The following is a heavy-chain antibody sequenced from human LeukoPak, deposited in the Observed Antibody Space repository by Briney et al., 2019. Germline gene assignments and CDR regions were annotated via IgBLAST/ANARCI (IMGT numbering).Heavy chain of an antibody. J-gene: IGHJ4*02. CDR3: AGQRSYCSGGSCYFRFDY. V-gene: IGHV3-53*01. Sequence: GGSLRLSCAASGFTVSSNYMSWVRQAPGKGLEWVSVIYSGGSTYYADSVKGRFTISRDNSKNTLYLQMNSLRAEDTAVYYCAGQRSYCSGGSCYFRFDYWGQGTLVTVS. CDR2: IYSGGST. CDR1: GFTVSSNY. D-gene: IGHD2-15*01.